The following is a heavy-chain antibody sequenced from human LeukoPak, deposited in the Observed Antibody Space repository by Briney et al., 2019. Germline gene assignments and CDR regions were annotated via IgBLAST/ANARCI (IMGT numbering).Heavy chain of an antibody. CDR1: GFSLSTSGVG. CDR3: AHTGRSSWERRSYYFDY. V-gene: IGHV2-5*02. J-gene: IGHJ4*02. CDR2: IYWDDDK. D-gene: IGHD6-13*01. Sequence: SGPTLVNPTQTLTLTCTFSGFSLSTSGVGVGWNRQPPGKALEWLALIYWDDDKRYSPSLKSRLTITKDTSKNQVVLTMTNMDPVDTATYYCAHTGRSSWERRSYYFDYWGQGTLVTVSS.